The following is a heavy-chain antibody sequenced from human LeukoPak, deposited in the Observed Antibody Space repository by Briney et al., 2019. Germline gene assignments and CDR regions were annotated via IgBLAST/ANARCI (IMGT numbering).Heavy chain of an antibody. D-gene: IGHD2-2*02. CDR1: GGSISSGGYS. J-gene: IGHJ6*02. Sequence: SETLSLTCAVSGGSISSGGYSWSWIRQPPGKGLEWIGYIYHSGSTYYNPSLKSRVTISVDRSKNQFSLKLSSVTAADTAVYYCATTPYIVVVPAAIAYYYYGMDVWGQGTTVTVSS. V-gene: IGHV4-30-2*01. CDR3: ATTPYIVVVPAAIAYYYYGMDV. CDR2: IYHSGST.